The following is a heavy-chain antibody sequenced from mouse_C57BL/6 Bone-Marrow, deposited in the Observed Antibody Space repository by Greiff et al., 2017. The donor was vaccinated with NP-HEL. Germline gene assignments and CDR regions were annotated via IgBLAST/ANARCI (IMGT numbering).Heavy chain of an antibody. CDR2: INPNNGGT. Sequence: EVPLQQSGPELVKPGASVKISCKASGYTFTDYYMNWVKQSHGKSLEWIGDINPNNGGTSYNQKFKGKATLTVDKSSSTAYMELRSLTSEDSAVYYCARGDWDGGDYWGQSTTLTVSS. D-gene: IGHD4-1*01. V-gene: IGHV1-26*01. CDR1: GYTFTDYY. J-gene: IGHJ2*01. CDR3: ARGDWDGGDY.